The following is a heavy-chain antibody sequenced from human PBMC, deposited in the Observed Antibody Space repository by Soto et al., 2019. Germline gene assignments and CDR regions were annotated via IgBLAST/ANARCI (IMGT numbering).Heavy chain of an antibody. D-gene: IGHD2-2*01. CDR2: LIPISGTA. J-gene: IGHJ6*02. CDR1: GGTFSSYA. Sequence: QVQLVQSGAEVKKPGSSVKVSCKASGGTFSSYAISLVRQAPGQGLEWMGGLIPISGTANYAQKFQGRVTITADESTSTAYMELSSLRSEDTAVYYCARSQGSSTSLEIYYYYYYGMDVWGQGTTVTVSS. V-gene: IGHV1-69*01. CDR3: ARSQGSSTSLEIYYYYYYGMDV.